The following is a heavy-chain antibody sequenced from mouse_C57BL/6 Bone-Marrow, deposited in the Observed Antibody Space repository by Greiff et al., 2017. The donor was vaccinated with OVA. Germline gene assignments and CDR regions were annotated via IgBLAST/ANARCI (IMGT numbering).Heavy chain of an antibody. CDR2: IDPSDSYT. J-gene: IGHJ3*01. D-gene: IGHD1-1*01. CDR3: ARRAYYYGFAY. Sequence: QVQLQQPGAELVMPGASVKLSCKASGYTFTSYWMHWVKQRPGQGLEWIGEIDPSDSYTNYNQKFKGKSTLTVDKSSSTAYMQLSSLTSEDSAVYYCARRAYYYGFAYWGQGTLVTVSA. V-gene: IGHV1-69*01. CDR1: GYTFTSYW.